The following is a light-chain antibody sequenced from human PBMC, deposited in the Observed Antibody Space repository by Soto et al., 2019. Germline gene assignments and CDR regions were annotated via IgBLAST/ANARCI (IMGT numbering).Light chain of an antibody. J-gene: IGKJ4*01. Sequence: EVVLTQSPATLSLSPGERATLSCRASQSVSRFLAWYQQKPDQAPRLLIYNASKRSTGIPMRFSGSGSGTDFSLTISSIEPEDFAVYYCQLRSDWPLFTAGGGTKVEIK. CDR2: NAS. CDR1: QSVSRF. V-gene: IGKV3-11*01. CDR3: QLRSDWPLFT.